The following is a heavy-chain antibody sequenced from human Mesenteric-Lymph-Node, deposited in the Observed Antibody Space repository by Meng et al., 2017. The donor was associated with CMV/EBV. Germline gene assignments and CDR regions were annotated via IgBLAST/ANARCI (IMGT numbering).Heavy chain of an antibody. CDR1: GGSISSSGYY. J-gene: IGHJ4*02. V-gene: IGHV4-39*07. Sequence: SETLSLTCTVSGGSISSSGYYWGWIRQPPGTGLEWIGSISYSGSAFYNPSLMSRVTISADTSKNQFSLKLSFVTAADTAVYYCARATIFGVVRYYFDYWGQGTLVTVSS. CDR3: ARATIFGVVRYYFDY. CDR2: ISYSGSA. D-gene: IGHD3-3*01.